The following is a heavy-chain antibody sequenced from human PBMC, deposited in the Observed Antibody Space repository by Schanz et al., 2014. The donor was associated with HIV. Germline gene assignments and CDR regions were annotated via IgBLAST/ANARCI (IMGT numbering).Heavy chain of an antibody. CDR1: GGIFSYHA. CDR2: IIPIFATP. J-gene: IGHJ3*02. CDR3: ARGLKDSSSSEAFHI. V-gene: IGHV1-69*01. D-gene: IGHD6-6*01. Sequence: QVQLVQSGAEVKKPWTSVKVSCKTSGGIFSYHAINWVRQAPGQGLEWMGGIIPIFATPNYAQKFQGRVTITADESTSTAYMELSSLRSDDTAMYYCARGLKDSSSSEAFHIWGQGTMVTVSS.